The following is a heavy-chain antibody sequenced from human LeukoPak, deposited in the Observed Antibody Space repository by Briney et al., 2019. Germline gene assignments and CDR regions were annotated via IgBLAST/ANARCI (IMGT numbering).Heavy chain of an antibody. D-gene: IGHD1-14*01. Sequence: GGSLRLSCAASGFTFSTYGMHWVRQAPGKGLEWVAAISSDGSNKYYADSVKGRFTISRDNSKNTLHVQMNSLRAEDTAVYYCARGKGGNLDYWGQGTLVIVSS. CDR3: ARGKGGNLDY. V-gene: IGHV3-30*03. CDR2: ISSDGSNK. CDR1: GFTFSTYG. J-gene: IGHJ4*02.